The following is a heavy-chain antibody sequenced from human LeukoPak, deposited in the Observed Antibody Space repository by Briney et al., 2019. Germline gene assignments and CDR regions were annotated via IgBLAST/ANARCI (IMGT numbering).Heavy chain of an antibody. D-gene: IGHD3-10*01. Sequence: GGSLRLSCAASGFTFSGYWMSWVRQAPGKGLEWVANIKQDGSEKYYADSVKGRFTISRDNAKNTLYLQMNSLRAEDTAVYYCARLKLLWFGELDVWGKGTTVTVSS. V-gene: IGHV3-7*01. CDR3: ARLKLLWFGELDV. J-gene: IGHJ6*04. CDR1: GFTFSGYW. CDR2: IKQDGSEK.